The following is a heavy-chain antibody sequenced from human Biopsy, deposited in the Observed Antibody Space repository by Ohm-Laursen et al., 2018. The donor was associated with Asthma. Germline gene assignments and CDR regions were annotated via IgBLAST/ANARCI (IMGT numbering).Heavy chain of an antibody. CDR2: IYSIGNT. Sequence: TLSFTSTGFGVSISSGAYYCSSVRQPPGKGLECIGYIYSIGNTYYNPCLKSRVAISLDTSKNQFYLKLSSVTAADTAVYFCAKRGGVRRYFDYWGQGTLVTVSS. CDR3: AKRGGVRRYFDY. CDR1: GVSISSGAYY. V-gene: IGHV4-30-4*01. J-gene: IGHJ4*02. D-gene: IGHD3-16*01.